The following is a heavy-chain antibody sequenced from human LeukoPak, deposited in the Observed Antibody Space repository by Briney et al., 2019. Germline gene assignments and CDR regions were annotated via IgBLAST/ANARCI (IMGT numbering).Heavy chain of an antibody. Sequence: SETLSLTCTVSGGSINSYYWSWIRQPPGKGLEWIGYIYYSGSTNYNPSLKSRVTISVDTSKNQFSLKLSSVTAADTAVYYCARAKRYYYENWGQGTLVTVSS. D-gene: IGHD2-15*01. CDR2: IYYSGST. J-gene: IGHJ4*02. CDR3: ARAKRYYYEN. V-gene: IGHV4-59*01. CDR1: GGSINSYY.